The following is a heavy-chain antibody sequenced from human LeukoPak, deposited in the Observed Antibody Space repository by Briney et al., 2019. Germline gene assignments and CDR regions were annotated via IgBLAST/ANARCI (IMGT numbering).Heavy chain of an antibody. CDR1: GFPFSSYS. Sequence: GGSLRLSCAASGFPFSSYSMNWVRQAPGKGLEWVSSITSSSSTIYYVDSVKGRFTISRDNAKNSLYLQMNSLRADDTAVYYCARDRPGSGWYYFDSWGQGTLVTVSS. V-gene: IGHV3-48*01. CDR3: ARDRPGSGWYYFDS. D-gene: IGHD6-19*01. J-gene: IGHJ4*02. CDR2: ITSSSSTI.